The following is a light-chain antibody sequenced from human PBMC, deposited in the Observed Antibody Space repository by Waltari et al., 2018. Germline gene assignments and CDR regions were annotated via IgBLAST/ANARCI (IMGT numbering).Light chain of an antibody. J-gene: IGLJ3*02. CDR3: QALGTGAWV. CDR1: ILGNKS. CDR2: QDT. Sequence: SYELTQPPSVSVSPGQTASITCSGDILGNKSASWYQQKPGQSPLLVIYQDTKRPAEIPERFSGSKSANAATLTITGTQAMDEADYYCQALGTGAWVFGGGTKLTVL. V-gene: IGLV3-1*01.